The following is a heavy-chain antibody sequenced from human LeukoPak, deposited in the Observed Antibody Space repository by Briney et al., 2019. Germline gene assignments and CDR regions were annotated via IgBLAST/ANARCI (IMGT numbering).Heavy chain of an antibody. Sequence: GGSLRLSCAASGFPFSSYAMYWVRQAPGKGLVWVARIHGDGDNTSYVDSVRGRFTISRDNAKDTLYLHVNSLRPEDTAVYYCARAQVGAPTDLWGQGTLVTVSS. CDR1: GFPFSSYA. J-gene: IGHJ5*02. CDR2: IHGDGDNT. D-gene: IGHD1-26*01. V-gene: IGHV3-74*01. CDR3: ARAQVGAPTDL.